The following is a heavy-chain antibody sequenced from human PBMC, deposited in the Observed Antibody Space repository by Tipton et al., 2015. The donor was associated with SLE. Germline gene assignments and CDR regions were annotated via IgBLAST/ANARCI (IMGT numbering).Heavy chain of an antibody. CDR1: GYTFTNYA. CDR2: INTNTGNP. J-gene: IGHJ5*02. Sequence: QLVQSGAEVKKPGASVKVSCRASGYTFTNYAMNWVRQAPGQGPEWMGWINTNTGNPTYAQGFTGRFVFSLDTSVSTAYLQISSLEAEDTAVYYCARGPEFDLHCNSPSCYTWWFDPWGQGALVTVSS. CDR3: ARGPEFDLHCNSPSCYTWWFDP. D-gene: IGHD2-2*02. V-gene: IGHV7-4-1*02.